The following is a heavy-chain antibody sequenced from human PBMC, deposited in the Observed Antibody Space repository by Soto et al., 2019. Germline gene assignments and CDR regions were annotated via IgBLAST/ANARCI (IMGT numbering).Heavy chain of an antibody. Sequence: QVQLVQSGAEVKKPGSSVKVSCKASGGSFTSNAFSWVRQAPGQGLEWMGIFVPIFATANYAQKFPGRVSITADESTSTAYMDLSSLRSEDTAVYYCARDTAMATAFSFDSWGQGTLVTVSS. J-gene: IGHJ4*02. CDR2: FVPIFATA. D-gene: IGHD5-18*01. CDR3: ARDTAMATAFSFDS. CDR1: GGSFTSNA. V-gene: IGHV1-69*15.